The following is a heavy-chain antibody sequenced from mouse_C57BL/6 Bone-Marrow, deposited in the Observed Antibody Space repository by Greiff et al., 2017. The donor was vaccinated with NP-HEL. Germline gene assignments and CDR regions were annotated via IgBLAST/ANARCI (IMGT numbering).Heavy chain of an antibody. CDR3: ARGHYPMDY. Sequence: VMLVESGAELARPGASVKLSCKASGYTFTSYGISWVKQRTGQGLEWIGEIYPRSGNTYYNEKFKGKATLTADKSSSTAYMELRSLTSEDSAVYFCARGHYPMDYWGQGTSVTVSS. J-gene: IGHJ4*01. V-gene: IGHV1-81*01. CDR2: IYPRSGNT. CDR1: GYTFTSYG.